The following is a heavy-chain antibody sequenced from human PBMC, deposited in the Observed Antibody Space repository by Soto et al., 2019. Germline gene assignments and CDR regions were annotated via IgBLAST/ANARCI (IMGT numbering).Heavy chain of an antibody. Sequence: QVQLVQSGPEVRKPGASVKVSCEASGYNFIAYGISWVRQAPGQGLEWMGWISVYNGNTEYAQKFLGRVTMTSDTSTNTAYMELTSLRSDDTAVYYCARGNPGGKYWGQGTLVTVSS. CDR2: ISVYNGNT. CDR1: GYNFIAYG. J-gene: IGHJ4*02. CDR3: ARGNPGGKY. D-gene: IGHD3-16*01. V-gene: IGHV1-18*01.